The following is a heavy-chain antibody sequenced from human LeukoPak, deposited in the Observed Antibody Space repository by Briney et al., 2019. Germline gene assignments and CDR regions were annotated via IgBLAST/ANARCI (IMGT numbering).Heavy chain of an antibody. D-gene: IGHD2-15*01. Sequence: ASVKVSCKASGYTFTSYGISWVRQTPGQGLEWMGWISANNGNTNYAQKFQGRVTMTTDTSTGTAYMGLRSLRSDDTAVYYCARDFFHGHCGGLSCFLLDYWGQGSLVAVSS. V-gene: IGHV1-18*01. J-gene: IGHJ4*02. CDR2: ISANNGNT. CDR3: ARDFFHGHCGGLSCFLLDY. CDR1: GYTFTSYG.